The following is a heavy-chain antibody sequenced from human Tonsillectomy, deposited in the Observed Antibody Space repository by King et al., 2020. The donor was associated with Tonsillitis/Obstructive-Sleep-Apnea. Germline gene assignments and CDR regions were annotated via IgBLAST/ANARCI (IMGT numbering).Heavy chain of an antibody. J-gene: IGHJ4*02. CDR2: IYYSGST. D-gene: IGHD6-19*01. Sequence: PLQESGPGLVKPSETLSLTCTVSGGSISSYYWSWLRQPPGKGLEWIGYIYYSGSTNYNPSLKSRVTISVDPSKNQCSLKLSSVTAADTAVYYCAMTIAVAGTRGFDYWGQGTLVTVSS. CDR3: AMTIAVAGTRGFDY. CDR1: GGSISSYY. V-gene: IGHV4-59*01.